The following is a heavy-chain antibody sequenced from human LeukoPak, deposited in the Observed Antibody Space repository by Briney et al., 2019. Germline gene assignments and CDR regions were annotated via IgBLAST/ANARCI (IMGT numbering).Heavy chain of an antibody. V-gene: IGHV3-30*02. CDR3: ARVDDFTYDF. Sequence: GGSLRLSCAASGFTFSSYGMHWVRQAPGKGLEWVSFIRYDGSNKYYADSVKGRFTISRNNSKNTLYLQMNSLRAEDTAVYYCARVDDFTYDFWGQGTLVTVSS. CDR2: IRYDGSNK. J-gene: IGHJ4*02. CDR1: GFTFSSYG. D-gene: IGHD2-2*03.